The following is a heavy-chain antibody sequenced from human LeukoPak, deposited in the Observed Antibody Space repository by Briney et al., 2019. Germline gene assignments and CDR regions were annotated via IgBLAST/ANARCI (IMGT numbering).Heavy chain of an antibody. CDR3: AVVVHYYYYMDV. CDR1: GGSISSSSYY. D-gene: IGHD3-22*01. J-gene: IGHJ6*03. CDR2: IYYSGST. Sequence: PSETLSLTCTVSGGSISSSSYYWGWIRQPPGRGLEWIGSIYYSGSTYYNPSLKSRVTISVDTSKNQFSLKLSSVTAADTAVYYCAVVVHYYYYMDVWGKGTTVTVSS. V-gene: IGHV4-39*07.